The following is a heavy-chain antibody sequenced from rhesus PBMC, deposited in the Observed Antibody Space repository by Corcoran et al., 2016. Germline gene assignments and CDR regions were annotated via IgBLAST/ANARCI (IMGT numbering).Heavy chain of an antibody. CDR1: GGSLSDFY. V-gene: IGHV4S5*01. Sequence: QVQLEESGPGLVKPSETLSHTCVGPGGSLSDFYGKWIRQPTGKGLEWIGYIGGSSGSTDYNPSLQSRVTISTDTSKNQLSLRLTSVTAADTAVYYCARDRVIRGRFDVWGPGVLVTVSS. D-gene: IGHD3-22*01. CDR2: IGGSSGST. CDR3: ARDRVIRGRFDV. J-gene: IGHJ5-1*01.